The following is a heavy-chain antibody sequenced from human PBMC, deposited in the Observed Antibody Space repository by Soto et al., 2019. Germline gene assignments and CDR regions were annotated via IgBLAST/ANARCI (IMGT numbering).Heavy chain of an antibody. V-gene: IGHV3-30-3*01. CDR1: GFIFSSYA. CDR3: ARDRGDYVWGSYRPILDY. J-gene: IGHJ4*02. D-gene: IGHD3-16*02. Sequence: PGGSLRLSCAASGFIFSSYAMHWVRQAPGKGLEWVAVKSYDGSNKCYADSVKGRFTISRDNSKNTLYLQMNSLRAEDTAVYYCARDRGDYVWGSYRPILDYWGQGTLVTVSS. CDR2: KSYDGSNK.